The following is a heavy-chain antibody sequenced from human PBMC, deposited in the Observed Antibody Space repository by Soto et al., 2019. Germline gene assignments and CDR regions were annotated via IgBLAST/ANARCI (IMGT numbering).Heavy chain of an antibody. CDR3: ARSDCTGAYCYSWPFNYGVDV. CDR2: IWYDGSNK. Sequence: GGSLRLCCTTSGFTFNTYGMHWVRQAPGKGLEWVAIIWYDGSNKYYADSVKGRFTISRDNSKNTLYLQMNSLRAEDTALYYCARSDCTGAYCYSWPFNYGVDVWGQGTTVTVSS. D-gene: IGHD2-21*02. J-gene: IGHJ6*02. V-gene: IGHV3-33*08. CDR1: GFTFNTYG.